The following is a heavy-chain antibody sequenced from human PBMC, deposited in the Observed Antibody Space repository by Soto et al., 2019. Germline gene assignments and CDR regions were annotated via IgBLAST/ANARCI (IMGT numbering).Heavy chain of an antibody. CDR3: AGGIAARPLGY. CDR1: GGSISSGGYS. D-gene: IGHD6-6*01. Sequence: QLQLQESGSGLVKPSQTLSLTCAVSGGSISSGGYSWSWIRQPPGKGLEWIGYIYHSGSTYYNPSLNTRVTRSVDRSKNQFSLKLSSVTAADTAVYSCAGGIAARPLGYWGQGTLVTVSS. CDR2: IYHSGST. V-gene: IGHV4-30-2*01. J-gene: IGHJ4*02.